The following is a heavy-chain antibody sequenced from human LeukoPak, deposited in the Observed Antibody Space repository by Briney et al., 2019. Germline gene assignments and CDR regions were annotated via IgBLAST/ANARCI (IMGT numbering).Heavy chain of an antibody. J-gene: IGHJ4*02. D-gene: IGHD6-19*01. V-gene: IGHV3-7*03. Sequence: PGGSLRLSCAASGFTFSSYWMSWVRQAPGKGLEWVANIKQDGSEKYYVDSVKGRFTISRDNAKNSLYLQMNSLRAEDTAVYYCAKDHYSSGWYIGYWGQGTLVTVSS. CDR2: IKQDGSEK. CDR1: GFTFSSYW. CDR3: AKDHYSSGWYIGY.